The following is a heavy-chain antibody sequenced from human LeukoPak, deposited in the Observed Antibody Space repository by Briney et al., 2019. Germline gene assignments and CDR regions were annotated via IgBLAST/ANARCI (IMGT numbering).Heavy chain of an antibody. Sequence: ASVKVSCKASGGTFSSYAISWVRQAPGQGLEWMGGIIPIFGTANYAQKFQGRVTITADESTSTAYMELSSLRSEDTAVYYCARKELLIVGGWYDPWGQGTLVTVSS. D-gene: IGHD1-26*01. CDR3: ARKELLIVGGWYDP. CDR1: GGTFSSYA. J-gene: IGHJ5*02. CDR2: IIPIFGTA. V-gene: IGHV1-69*13.